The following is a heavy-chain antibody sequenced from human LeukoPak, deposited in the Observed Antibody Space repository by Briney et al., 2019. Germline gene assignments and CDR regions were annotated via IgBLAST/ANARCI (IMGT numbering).Heavy chain of an antibody. D-gene: IGHD1-26*01. CDR1: GFTFSSYM. CDR3: AKENPVGGTNYFDY. V-gene: IGHV3-23*01. CDR2: ITGSGDSI. J-gene: IGHJ4*02. Sequence: GGSLRLSCAASGFTFSSYMMNWVRQAPGKGLEWVSAITGSGDSIFYADSVKGRFTISRDNSKNTLYLQMNTLRAEDRAVYYCAKENPVGGTNYFDYWGQGTLVTVAS.